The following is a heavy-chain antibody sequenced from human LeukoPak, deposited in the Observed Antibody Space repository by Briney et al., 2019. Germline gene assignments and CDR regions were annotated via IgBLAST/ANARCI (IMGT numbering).Heavy chain of an antibody. CDR2: ISWNSGSI. CDR1: GFTFDDYA. CDR3: AKDHSSGWFYFDY. J-gene: IGHJ4*02. V-gene: IGHV3-9*01. D-gene: IGHD6-19*01. Sequence: GGSLRLSCAASGFTFDDYAMHWVRQAPGKGLEWVSGISWNSGSIGYADSVKGRLTISRDNAKNSLYLQMNSLRAEDTALYYCAKDHSSGWFYFDYWGQGTLVTVSS.